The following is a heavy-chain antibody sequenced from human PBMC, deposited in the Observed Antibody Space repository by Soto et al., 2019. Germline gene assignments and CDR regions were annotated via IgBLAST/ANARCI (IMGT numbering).Heavy chain of an antibody. Sequence: VQLVESGGGLVQPGGSLRLSCAASGFTFSAYSMNWVRQAPGKGLEWVSYISIVTTTTYYADSVKGRFTISRDNXQXSXXLQMNGLRVDDTAVYYCARVPHDSGRNHNYYGMDVWGQGTTVTVSS. CDR3: ARVPHDSGRNHNYYGMDV. CDR2: ISIVTTTT. D-gene: IGHD6-25*01. J-gene: IGHJ6*02. V-gene: IGHV3-48*01. CDR1: GFTFSAYS.